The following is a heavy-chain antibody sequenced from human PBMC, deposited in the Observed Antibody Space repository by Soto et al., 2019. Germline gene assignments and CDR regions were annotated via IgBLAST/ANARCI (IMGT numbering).Heavy chain of an antibody. CDR3: AKDRDDYRNYVFDY. Sequence: PGGSLRLSCAASGFTFNIYGMHWVRQAPDKGLEWVALISYDGSNQYYADSVKGRFTISRDNSKNTLYLQMNSLRVEDTAVYYCAKDRDDYRNYVFDYWGQGTLVTVSS. J-gene: IGHJ4*02. CDR2: ISYDGSNQ. CDR1: GFTFNIYG. V-gene: IGHV3-30*18. D-gene: IGHD4-4*01.